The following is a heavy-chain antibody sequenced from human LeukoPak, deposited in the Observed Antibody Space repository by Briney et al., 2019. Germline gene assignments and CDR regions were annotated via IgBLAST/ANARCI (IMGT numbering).Heavy chain of an antibody. CDR2: INSDGSIT. CDR1: GFTFSSYW. Sequence: GGSLRLSCAASGFTFSSYWMHWVRQAPGKGLMWVSRINSDGSITNYADSVKGRFTISRDNAKNTLYLQMNSLRAEDTAVYYCGREAVAGLIDPWGQGTLVTVSS. D-gene: IGHD6-19*01. CDR3: GREAVAGLIDP. V-gene: IGHV3-74*01. J-gene: IGHJ5*02.